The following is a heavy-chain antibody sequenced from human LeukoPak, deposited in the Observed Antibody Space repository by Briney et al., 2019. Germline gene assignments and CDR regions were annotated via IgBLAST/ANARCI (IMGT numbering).Heavy chain of an antibody. J-gene: IGHJ3*02. Sequence: ASVTVSCKASGYTCRQYSISWVRQAPGKGLEWMGWVSPSHTTRVYAQQFQGRVTMTADTNTNTVSMELRSLRSDDTAVYFCARDYILPLETDNGDGFAIWGQGTVVSVSS. V-gene: IGHV1-18*01. CDR2: VSPSHTTR. CDR3: ARDYILPLETDNGDGFAI. D-gene: IGHD3-3*02. CDR1: GYTCRQYS.